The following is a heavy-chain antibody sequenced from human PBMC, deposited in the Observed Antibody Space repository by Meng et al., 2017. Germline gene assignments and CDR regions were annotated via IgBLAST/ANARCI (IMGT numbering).Heavy chain of an antibody. Sequence: LSLTCAASGFTFSSSEMNWVRQAPGKGLEWVSYISSSGSTIYYADSVKGRFTISRDKARNSLYLRMNSLRVEDTAVYYCARDLPPSYFDYWGQGTLVTVSS. V-gene: IGHV3-48*03. CDR3: ARDLPPSYFDY. CDR1: GFTFSSSE. CDR2: ISSSGSTI. J-gene: IGHJ4*02.